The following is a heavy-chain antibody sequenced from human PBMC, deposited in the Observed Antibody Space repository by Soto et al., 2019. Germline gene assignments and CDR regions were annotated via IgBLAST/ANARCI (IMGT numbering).Heavy chain of an antibody. V-gene: IGHV1-69*13. D-gene: IGHD5-18*01. CDR1: GGTFSGYA. CDR3: ARVRSLRGYSYGYLPGYFDY. J-gene: IGHJ4*02. CDR2: IIPIFGTA. Sequence: SVKVSCKASGGTFSGYAISWVRQAPGQGLEWMGGIIPIFGTANYAQKFQGRVTITADESTSTAYMELSSLRSEDTAVYYCARVRSLRGYSYGYLPGYFDYWGQGTLVTVSS.